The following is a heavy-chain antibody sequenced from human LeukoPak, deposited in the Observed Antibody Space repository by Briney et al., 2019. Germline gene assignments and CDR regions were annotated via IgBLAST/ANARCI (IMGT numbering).Heavy chain of an antibody. D-gene: IGHD5-18*01. CDR3: ASLSNSYGYYYFDY. CDR2: TNHSGST. CDR1: GGSFSGYY. J-gene: IGHJ4*02. Sequence: SETLSLTCAVYGGSFSGYYWSWIRQPPGKGLEWIGETNHSGSTNYNPSLKSRVTISVDTSKNQFSLKLSSVTAADTAVYYCASLSNSYGYYYFDYWGQGTLVTVSS. V-gene: IGHV4-34*01.